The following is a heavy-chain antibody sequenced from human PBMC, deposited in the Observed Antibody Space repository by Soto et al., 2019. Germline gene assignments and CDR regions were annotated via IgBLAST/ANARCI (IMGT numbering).Heavy chain of an antibody. Sequence: QVQLVQSGAEVKKPGASVKVSCKASGYAFTSYAMHWVRQAPGQRLEWMGWINGGNDNTKYSQKFQGRVTFTRDASASTVYMELSSLRSEDTAVYYCARDHNWTYSPFDPWGQGTLVTVSS. CDR3: ARDHNWTYSPFDP. CDR1: GYAFTSYA. D-gene: IGHD1-7*01. J-gene: IGHJ5*02. CDR2: INGGNDNT. V-gene: IGHV1-3*01.